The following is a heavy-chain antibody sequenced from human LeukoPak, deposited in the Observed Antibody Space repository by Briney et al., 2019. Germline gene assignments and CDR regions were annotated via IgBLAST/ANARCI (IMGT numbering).Heavy chain of an antibody. Sequence: GGSLRLSCAAAGFTFTSYTMTWVRQAPGKGPEWVSYISSGSATIYYADSVKGQFTISRDNAKNSLYLQMNSLRAEDTAVYYCARIITMSYYFDYWGQGTLVTVSS. D-gene: IGHD3-10*02. V-gene: IGHV3-48*01. CDR1: GFTFTSYT. J-gene: IGHJ4*02. CDR2: ISSGSATI. CDR3: ARIITMSYYFDY.